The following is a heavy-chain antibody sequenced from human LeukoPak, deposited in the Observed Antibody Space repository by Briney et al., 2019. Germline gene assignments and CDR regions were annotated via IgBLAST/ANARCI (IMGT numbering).Heavy chain of an antibody. J-gene: IGHJ4*02. CDR3: ARVGRDGYEVDY. CDR2: IIPIFGTA. V-gene: IGHV1-69*13. CDR1: GGTFSSYA. Sequence: ASVKVSCKASGGTFSSYAIIWVRQAPGQGLEWMGGIIPIFGTANYAQKFQGRVTIIADESTSTAYMELSSLRSEDTAVYYCARVGRDGYEVDYWGQGTLVTVSS. D-gene: IGHD5-24*01.